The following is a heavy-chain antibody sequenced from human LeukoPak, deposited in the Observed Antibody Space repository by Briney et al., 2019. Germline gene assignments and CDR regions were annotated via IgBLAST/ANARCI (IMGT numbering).Heavy chain of an antibody. CDR2: IYSGSST. V-gene: IGHV3-53*01. D-gene: IGHD2-21*01. CDR1: RFIVSSNY. J-gene: IGHJ4*02. Sequence: GGSLRLSCAASRFIVSSNYMNCVRKAPGKGLEWVSVIYSGSSTNYADSVKGRFTISRDNSKNSLYLQMNSLRAEDTAVYYCARDMGGARRDYFDYWGQGTLVTVSS. CDR3: ARDMGGARRDYFDY.